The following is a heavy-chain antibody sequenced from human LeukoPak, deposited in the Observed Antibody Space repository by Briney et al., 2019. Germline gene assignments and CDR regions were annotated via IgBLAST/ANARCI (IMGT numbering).Heavy chain of an antibody. CDR2: IYTSGST. CDR3: ARDRNYDFWSGYTNWFDP. CDR1: GGSISSGSYY. V-gene: IGHV4-61*02. Sequence: SQTLSLTCTVPGGSISSGSYYWSWIRQPAGKGLERIGRIYTSGSTNYNPSLMSRVTISVDTSKNQFSLKLSSVTAADTAVYYCARDRNYDFWSGYTNWFDPWGQGALVTVSS. D-gene: IGHD3-3*01. J-gene: IGHJ5*02.